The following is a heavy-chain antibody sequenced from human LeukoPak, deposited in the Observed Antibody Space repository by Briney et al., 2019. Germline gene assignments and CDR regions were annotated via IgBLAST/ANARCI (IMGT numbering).Heavy chain of an antibody. J-gene: IGHJ4*02. V-gene: IGHV1-2*02. CDR1: GYTFTGYY. Sequence: GASVKVSCKASGYTFTGYYMHWVRQAPGQGLEWMGWINPNSGGTNYAQKFQGRVTMTRDTSTSTVYMELSSLRSEDTAVYYCARAPSGGYGGNSPIKWYYFDYWGQGTLVTVSS. CDR2: INPNSGGT. D-gene: IGHD4-23*01. CDR3: ARAPSGGYGGNSPIKWYYFDY.